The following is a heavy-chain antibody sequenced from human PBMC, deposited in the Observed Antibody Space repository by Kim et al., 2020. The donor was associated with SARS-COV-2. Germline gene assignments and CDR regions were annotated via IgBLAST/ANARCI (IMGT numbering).Heavy chain of an antibody. CDR3: ARAESVVASGGSLFDP. J-gene: IGHJ5*02. D-gene: IGHD2-15*01. Sequence: SVKVSCKASGGTFSSYAISWVRQAPGQGLEWMGGIIPIFGTANYAQKFQGRVTITADESTSTAYMELSSLRSEDTAVYYCARAESVVASGGSLFDPWAREPWSPSPQ. V-gene: IGHV1-69*13. CDR2: IIPIFGTA. CDR1: GGTFSSYA.